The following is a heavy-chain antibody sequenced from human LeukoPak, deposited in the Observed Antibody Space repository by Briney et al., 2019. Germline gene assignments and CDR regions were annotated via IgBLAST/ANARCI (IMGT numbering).Heavy chain of an antibody. CDR2: ISSDGIST. V-gene: IGHV3-64*01. CDR1: GFIFSSYA. CDR3: ARAGGPHGAYDQ. D-gene: IGHD3-16*01. Sequence: GESLRLSCAASGFIFSSYAMHWVRQAPGRGLEYVSAISSDGISTFYANSVKGRFTISRDNSKNTLYLQMGSLRAEDVAVYFCARAGGPHGAYDQWGQGSLVTVSS. J-gene: IGHJ4*02.